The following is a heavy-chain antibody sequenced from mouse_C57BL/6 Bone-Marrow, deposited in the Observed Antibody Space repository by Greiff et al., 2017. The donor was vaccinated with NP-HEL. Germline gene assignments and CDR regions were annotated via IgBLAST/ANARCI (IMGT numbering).Heavy chain of an antibody. D-gene: IGHD2-2*01. CDR1: GYSITSGYY. V-gene: IGHV3-6*01. Sequence: EVKLMESGPGLVKPSQSLSLTCSVTGYSITSGYYWNWIRQFPGNKLEWMGYISYDGSNNYNPSLKNRISITRDTSKNQFFLKLNSVTTEDTATYYCARLWLRRYWYFDVWGTGTTVTVSS. J-gene: IGHJ1*03. CDR3: ARLWLRRYWYFDV. CDR2: ISYDGSN.